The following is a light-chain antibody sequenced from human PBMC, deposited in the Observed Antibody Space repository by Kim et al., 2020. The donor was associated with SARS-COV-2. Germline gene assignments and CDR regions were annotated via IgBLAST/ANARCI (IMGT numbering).Light chain of an antibody. CDR1: QSVNSY. CDR3: QQYSDWPARDT. Sequence: EIVMTQSPATLSVPPGERATLSCRARQSVNSYLAWYQQKPGQAPRLLIYGASTRATGIPARFSGSGSGTEFTLTISSLQPEDFAVYSCQQYSDWPARDTFGQGTKLEI. CDR2: GAS. V-gene: IGKV3-15*01. J-gene: IGKJ2*01.